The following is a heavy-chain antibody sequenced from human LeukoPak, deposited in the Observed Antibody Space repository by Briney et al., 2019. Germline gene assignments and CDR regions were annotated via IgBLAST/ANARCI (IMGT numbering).Heavy chain of an antibody. CDR2: IIPIFGTA. V-gene: IGHV1-69*05. Sequence: VASVKVSCKASGGTFSSYAISWVRQAPGQGLEWMGGIIPIFGTANYAQKFQGRVTMTRDMSTSTVYMELSSLRSEDTAVYYCARDRGSGRTYYYYMDVWGKGTTVTVSS. J-gene: IGHJ6*03. D-gene: IGHD3-10*01. CDR1: GGTFSSYA. CDR3: ARDRGSGRTYYYYMDV.